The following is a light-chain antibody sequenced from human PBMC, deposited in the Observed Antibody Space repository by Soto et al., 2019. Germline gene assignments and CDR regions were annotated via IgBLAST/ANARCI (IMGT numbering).Light chain of an antibody. CDR2: AAS. CDR1: QSVSSY. Sequence: EIVMTQSPATLSVSPGERATLSCRASQSVSSYLAWYQQRPGQAPRLLIYAASIRATGIPARFSGSGSGTEFTLTISVVQAEYFAVYYCQQYSKWPVTFGQGTRLEIK. V-gene: IGKV3D-15*03. CDR3: QQYSKWPVT. J-gene: IGKJ5*01.